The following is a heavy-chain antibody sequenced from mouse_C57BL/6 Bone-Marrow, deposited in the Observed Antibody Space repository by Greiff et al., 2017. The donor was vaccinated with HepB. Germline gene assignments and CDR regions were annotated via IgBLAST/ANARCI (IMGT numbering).Heavy chain of an antibody. J-gene: IGHJ4*01. Sequence: EVKVVESGGDLVKPGGSLKLSCAASGFTFSSYGMSWVRQTPDKRLEWVATISSGGSYTYYPDSVKGRFTISRDNAKNTLYLQMSSLKSEDTAMYYCARPRYGNYPMDYWGQGTSVTVSS. CDR1: GFTFSSYG. CDR3: ARPRYGNYPMDY. D-gene: IGHD2-1*01. CDR2: ISSGGSYT. V-gene: IGHV5-6*01.